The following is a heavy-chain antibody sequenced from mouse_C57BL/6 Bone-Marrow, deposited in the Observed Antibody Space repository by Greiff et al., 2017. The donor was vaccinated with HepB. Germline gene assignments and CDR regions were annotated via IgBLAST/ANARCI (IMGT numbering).Heavy chain of an antibody. CDR1: GFTFSDYY. Sequence: LMESGGGLVQPGGSLKLSCAASGFTFSDYYMYWVRQTPEKRLEWVAYISNGGGSTYYPDTVKGRFTISRDNAKNTLYLQMSRLKSEDTAMYYCARQLFAYWGQGTLVTVSA. V-gene: IGHV5-12*01. CDR3: ARQLFAY. CDR2: ISNGGGST. J-gene: IGHJ3*01.